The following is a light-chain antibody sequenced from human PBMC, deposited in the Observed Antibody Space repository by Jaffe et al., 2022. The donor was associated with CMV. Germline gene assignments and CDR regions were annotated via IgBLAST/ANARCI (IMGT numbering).Light chain of an antibody. J-gene: IGKJ5*01. CDR2: LGS. V-gene: IGKV2-28*01. CDR1: QSLLHSNGNIY. CDR3: MQALQSPST. Sequence: DIVMTQSPLSLPVTPGEPASISCRSSQSLLHSNGNIYLDWYVQKPGQSPQLLIYLGSNRASGVPDRFSGSGSGTDFTLKISRVEAEDVGVYYCMQALQSPSTFGQGTRLEIK.